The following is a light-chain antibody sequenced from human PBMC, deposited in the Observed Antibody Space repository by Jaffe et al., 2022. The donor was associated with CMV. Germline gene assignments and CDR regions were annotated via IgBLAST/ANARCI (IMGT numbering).Light chain of an antibody. Sequence: DIQMTQSPSSLSASVGDTVTITCRASQSITTHLNWYQQKPGKAPKLLIYGASSFQSGVPSRFGGSGSGTLFTLTINSLQPEDFAAYYCQQSYSAPYTFGQGTNLEI. CDR3: QQSYSAPYT. V-gene: IGKV1-39*01. J-gene: IGKJ2*01. CDR1: QSITTH. CDR2: GAS.